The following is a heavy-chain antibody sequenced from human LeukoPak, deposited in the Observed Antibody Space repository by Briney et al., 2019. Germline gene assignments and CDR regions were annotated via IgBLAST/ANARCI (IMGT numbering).Heavy chain of an antibody. CDR1: GGSVSSYY. D-gene: IGHD3-16*01. CDR3: AGSGGFTSPQNY. J-gene: IGHJ4*02. CDR2: ISYTGGT. Sequence: TSETLSLTCTVPGGSVSSYYWSWIRQPPGKGLEWIGCISYTGGTNYTPSLKSRVTISLDTSKNQFSLKLNSVTAADTALYYCAGSGGFTSPQNYWGQGTLVTV. V-gene: IGHV4-59*02.